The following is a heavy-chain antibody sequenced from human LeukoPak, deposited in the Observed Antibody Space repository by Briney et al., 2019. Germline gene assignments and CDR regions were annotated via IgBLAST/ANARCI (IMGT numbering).Heavy chain of an antibody. CDR3: ARGTYCGGGCYYFDY. D-gene: IGHD2-21*02. CDR1: GGSISSYY. Sequence: SETLSLTCTVSGGSISSYYWTWIRQPPGKGLEWIGYIYYTGSTNYNPSLKNRVTISGDTSKRQFSLELNSVTAADAAVYYCARGTYCGGGCYYFDYWGQGPLVTVSS. CDR2: IYYTGST. V-gene: IGHV4-59*01. J-gene: IGHJ4*02.